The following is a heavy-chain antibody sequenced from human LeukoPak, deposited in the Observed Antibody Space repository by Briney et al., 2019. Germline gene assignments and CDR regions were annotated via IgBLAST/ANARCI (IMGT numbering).Heavy chain of an antibody. Sequence: ASETLSLTCTVSGGSISSYYWSWIRQPPGKGLEWIGSIYHSGSTYYNPSLKSRVTISVDTSKNQFSLKLSSVTAADTAVYYCARTDTSNWFDPWGQGTLVTVSS. D-gene: IGHD5-18*01. J-gene: IGHJ5*02. CDR1: GGSISSYY. V-gene: IGHV4-59*08. CDR3: ARTDTSNWFDP. CDR2: IYHSGST.